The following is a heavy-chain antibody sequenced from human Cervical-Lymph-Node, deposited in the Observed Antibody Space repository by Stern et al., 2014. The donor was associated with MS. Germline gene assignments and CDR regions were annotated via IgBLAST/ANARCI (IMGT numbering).Heavy chain of an antibody. CDR1: GGSISRSTYY. CDR2: IYYSGTT. J-gene: IGHJ5*02. V-gene: IGHV4-39*01. D-gene: IGHD5-12*01. Sequence: QLQLQESGPGLVKPSETLSLTCSVSGGSISRSTYYWGWIRQPPGKGLEWIGSIYYSGTTYYNPSLKSRVTIDTSTNQFSLRLTSVTAADTAVYYCARHDGWLPHHWSQGTLVTVSS. CDR3: ARHDGWLPHH.